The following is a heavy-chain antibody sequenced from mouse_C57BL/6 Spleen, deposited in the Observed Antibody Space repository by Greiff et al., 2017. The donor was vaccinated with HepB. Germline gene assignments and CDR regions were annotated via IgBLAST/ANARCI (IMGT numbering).Heavy chain of an antibody. CDR3: ARGYYGNYWANYYAMDY. V-gene: IGHV1-53*01. CDR2: INPSNGGT. D-gene: IGHD2-1*01. Sequence: QVQLQQSGTELVKPGASVKLSCKASGYTFTSYWMHWVKQRPGQGLEWIGNINPSNGGTNYNEKFKSKATLTVDKSSSTAYMQLSSLTSEDSAVYYCARGYYGNYWANYYAMDYWGQGTSVTVSS. J-gene: IGHJ4*01. CDR1: GYTFTSYW.